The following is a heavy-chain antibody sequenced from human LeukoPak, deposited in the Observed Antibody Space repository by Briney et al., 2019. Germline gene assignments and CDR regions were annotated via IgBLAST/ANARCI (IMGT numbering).Heavy chain of an antibody. Sequence: GGSLRLSCAASGFTFTNYAMSWVRQAPGKGLEWVSTISGNGGTTYYADSVKGRFTISRDNSKNTLYLQMNSLRAEDTAVYYCAKILGGSPRGYFDYWGQGTLVTVSS. V-gene: IGHV3-23*01. J-gene: IGHJ4*02. CDR3: AKILGGSPRGYFDY. D-gene: IGHD1-26*01. CDR1: GFTFTNYA. CDR2: ISGNGGTT.